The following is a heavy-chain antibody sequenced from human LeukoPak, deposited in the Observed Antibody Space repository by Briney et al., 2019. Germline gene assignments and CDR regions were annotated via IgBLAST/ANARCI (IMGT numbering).Heavy chain of an antibody. CDR3: GRGGYDMHD. CDR1: GFTVSNNY. CDR2: IERGGST. D-gene: IGHD2-2*01. V-gene: IGHV3-66*01. J-gene: IGHJ6*02. Sequence: GGSLRLSCAASGFTVSNNYMSWVRQAPGKGLGWVSTIERGGSTFYAGSVQGRFTISRDNSKNTLYLQMNSLRAEDTALYYCGRGGYDMHDWGQGTTVSVSS.